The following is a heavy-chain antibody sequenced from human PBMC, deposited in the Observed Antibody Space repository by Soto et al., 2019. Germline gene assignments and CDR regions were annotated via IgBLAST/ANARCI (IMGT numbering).Heavy chain of an antibody. CDR1: GGSFSGYY. D-gene: IGHD2-2*01. CDR3: ASYCLRASCSHGFDY. V-gene: IGHV4-34*01. CDR2: VNHSGST. Sequence: PSETLSLTCGVYGGSFSGYYCTWFRQPPGKGLEWIGEVNHSGSTHYNPSLKSRVTISVDTSKNQFSLKLSSVTAADTAVYYCASYCLRASCSHGFDYWGQGTLVTVSS. J-gene: IGHJ4*02.